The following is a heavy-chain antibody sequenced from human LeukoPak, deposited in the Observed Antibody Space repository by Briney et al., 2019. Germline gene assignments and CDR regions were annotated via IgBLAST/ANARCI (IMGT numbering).Heavy chain of an antibody. Sequence: GGSLRLLCAASGFTFSSYGMHWVRQDPSKGLGWVAVISYDGSNKYYADSVKGRFTISRDNSKNTLYLQMNSLRAEDTAVYYCAKDLLTGTTYYYYGMDVWGQGTPVTVSS. CDR2: ISYDGSNK. CDR1: GFTFSSYG. CDR3: AKDLLTGTTYYYYGMDV. J-gene: IGHJ6*02. D-gene: IGHD1-7*01. V-gene: IGHV3-30*18.